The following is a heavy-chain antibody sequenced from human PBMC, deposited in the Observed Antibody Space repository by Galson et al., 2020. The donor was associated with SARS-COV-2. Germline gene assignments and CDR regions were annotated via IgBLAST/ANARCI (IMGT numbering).Heavy chain of an antibody. D-gene: IGHD1-26*01. CDR2: IYWGDDK. V-gene: IGHV2-5*02. CDR1: GFSLSTSGVG. CDR3: AHRLGIVGANWFDP. Sequence: KMSGPTLVKPTQTLTLTCTFSGFSLSTSGVGVGWIRQPPGKALEWLALIYWGDDKRYSPSLKSRLTITKDTSKNQVVLTMTNMDPVDTATYYCAHRLGIVGANWFDPWGQGTLVTVSS. J-gene: IGHJ5*02.